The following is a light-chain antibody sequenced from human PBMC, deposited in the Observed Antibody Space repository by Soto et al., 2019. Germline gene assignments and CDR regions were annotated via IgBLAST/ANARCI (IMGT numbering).Light chain of an antibody. V-gene: IGKV3-20*01. CDR3: QQYGRSSGLFA. CDR1: QSVSSTY. J-gene: IGKJ3*01. CDR2: DAS. Sequence: EIVLTQSPASLSLSPGERATLSCRASQSVSSTYLAWYQQKPGQAPRLLIYDASTRATGIPDRFSGSGSGTDLTLTISRLEPEDFAVYYCQQYGRSSGLFAFGPGTKVDIK.